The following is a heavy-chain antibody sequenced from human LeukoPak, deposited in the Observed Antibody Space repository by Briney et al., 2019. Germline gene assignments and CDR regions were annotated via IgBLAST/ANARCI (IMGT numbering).Heavy chain of an antibody. Sequence: QAGGSLRLSCAASGFTFDDYAMHWVRQAPGKSLEWVSAISGSGGSTYYADSVKGRFTISRDNSKNTLYLQMNSLRAEDTAVYYCAKDGQLWRYYFDYWGQGTLVTVSS. CDR2: ISGSGGST. V-gene: IGHV3-23*01. CDR1: GFTFDDYA. J-gene: IGHJ4*02. D-gene: IGHD5-18*01. CDR3: AKDGQLWRYYFDY.